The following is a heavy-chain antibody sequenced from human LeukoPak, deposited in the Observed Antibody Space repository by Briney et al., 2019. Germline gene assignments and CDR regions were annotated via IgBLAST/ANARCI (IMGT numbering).Heavy chain of an antibody. CDR2: ISSRSTYR. Sequence: RGSLRLSCAASGFTFSDYSMNWVRQAPGKGLEWVSSISSRSTYRYYADSVKGRFTISRDNAKNSLCLQMNSLRAEDTAVYYCARDMTTATTCYLQHWGQGTLVTVSS. CDR3: ARDMTTATTCYLQH. J-gene: IGHJ1*01. D-gene: IGHD4-17*01. CDR1: GFTFSDYS. V-gene: IGHV3-21*06.